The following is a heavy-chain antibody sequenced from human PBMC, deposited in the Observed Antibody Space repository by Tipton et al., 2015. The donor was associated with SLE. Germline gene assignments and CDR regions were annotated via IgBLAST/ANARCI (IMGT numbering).Heavy chain of an antibody. CDR2: INHSGST. CDR1: GGSISSSSYY. V-gene: IGHV4-39*07. D-gene: IGHD1-26*01. Sequence: TLSLTCTVSGGSISSSSYYWGWIRQPPGKGLEWIGSINHSGSTNYNPSLKSRVTISVDTSKNQFSLKLSSVTAADTAVYYCARVLSGSYSYWGQGTLVTVSS. J-gene: IGHJ4*02. CDR3: ARVLSGSYSY.